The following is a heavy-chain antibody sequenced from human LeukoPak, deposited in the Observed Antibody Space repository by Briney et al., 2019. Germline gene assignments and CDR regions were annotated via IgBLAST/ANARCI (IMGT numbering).Heavy chain of an antibody. CDR3: AKHGEDSTGYYADFFDH. V-gene: IGHV4-39*01. Sequence: PSETLSLTCTVSGGSINTKTHYWACIRQTPRKGLEGIGSVFYDGNTYYNPSLKSRVTISVDTSKNQFSLRLTSVTAADTAVYYCAKHGEDSTGYYADFFDHCGQGTLVTVSS. CDR1: GGSINTKTHY. D-gene: IGHD3-22*01. J-gene: IGHJ4*02. CDR2: VFYDGNT.